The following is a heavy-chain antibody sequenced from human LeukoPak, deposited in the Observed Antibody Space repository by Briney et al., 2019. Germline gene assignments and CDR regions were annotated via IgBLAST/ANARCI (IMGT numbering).Heavy chain of an antibody. CDR1: GFTFSSYT. J-gene: IGHJ4*02. D-gene: IGHD2-21*02. CDR2: ISSSSSTI. CDR3: AKDKGIGVVVTAQYFDY. V-gene: IGHV3-48*04. Sequence: PGGSLRLSCAASGFTFSSYTMDWVRQAPGKGLEWVSYISSSSSTIYYADSVKGRSTISRDNAKNSLYLQMNSLRAEDTALYYCAKDKGIGVVVTAQYFDYWGQGTLVTVSS.